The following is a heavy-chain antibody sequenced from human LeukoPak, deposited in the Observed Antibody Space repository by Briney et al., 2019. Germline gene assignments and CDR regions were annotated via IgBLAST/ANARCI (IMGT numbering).Heavy chain of an antibody. D-gene: IGHD5-24*01. CDR2: IYYSGST. CDR3: ARIPFGRDAYKRRDS. Sequence: PSESLSLTCTVSGGSVSSGSYYWSWIRQPPGKGLEWIGYIYYSGSTDYSPSLKSRVTISVDTSKNQFSLKLSSVTAADTAVYYCARIPFGRDAYKRRDSWGQGTLVTVSS. V-gene: IGHV4-61*01. CDR1: GGSVSSGSYY. J-gene: IGHJ4*02.